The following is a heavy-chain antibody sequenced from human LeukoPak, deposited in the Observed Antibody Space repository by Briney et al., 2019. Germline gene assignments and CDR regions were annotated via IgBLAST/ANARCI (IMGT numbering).Heavy chain of an antibody. D-gene: IGHD6-13*01. CDR3: ARDFESSSWYYAFDI. CDR2: IYTSGRT. CDR1: GGSIRSGSYY. V-gene: IGHV4-61*02. Sequence: PSETLSLTCTVSGGSIRSGSYYWSWIRQPAGKGLEWIGRIYTSGRTNYNPSLKSRATISLDTSKNQFSLKLSSVTAADTAVYYCARDFESSSWYYAFDIWGQGTMVTVSS. J-gene: IGHJ3*02.